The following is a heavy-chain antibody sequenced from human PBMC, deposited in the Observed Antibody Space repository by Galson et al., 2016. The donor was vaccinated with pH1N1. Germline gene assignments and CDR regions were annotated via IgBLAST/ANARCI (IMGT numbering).Heavy chain of an antibody. CDR2: IYPGDSDT. V-gene: IGHV5-51*03. CDR1: GYSFTSYW. J-gene: IGHJ4*02. CDR3: ARLPYCDTTSCPFDY. Sequence: QSGAEVKKPGESLRISCQGSGYSFTSYWIAWVRQMPGKGLEWMGIIYPGDSDTRYGPSFQGQVTISADKSISTAYLPWSSLRASDTAMYSCARLPYCDTTSCPFDYWGQGTLVTVSS. D-gene: IGHD2-2*01.